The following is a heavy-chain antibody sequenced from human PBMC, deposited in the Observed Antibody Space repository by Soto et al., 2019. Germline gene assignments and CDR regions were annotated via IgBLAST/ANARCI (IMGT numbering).Heavy chain of an antibody. CDR1: GYNFRISS. CDR3: ARGVGATKFYYYGMDV. D-gene: IGHD1-26*01. CDR2: INGGDGNT. J-gene: IGHJ6*02. Sequence: QIQLVQSGAEVRKPGASMKVSCQGSGYNFRISSLYWVRQAPGQRLELMGWINGGDGNTKYAEKFQGRVTFSRDISARTAYMEVARLTSEDTAIYYCARGVGATKFYYYGMDVWGQGTSVIVSS. V-gene: IGHV1-3*01.